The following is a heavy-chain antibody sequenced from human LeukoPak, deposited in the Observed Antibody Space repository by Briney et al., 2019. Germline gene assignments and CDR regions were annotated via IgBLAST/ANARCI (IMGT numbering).Heavy chain of an antibody. CDR1: GLTFSSYA. Sequence: GESLRLSCAASGLTFSSYAMSWVRQAPGQGLKWVSAISGSGATTYYTDSAKGRFTIYRYNSKITLYLQMDSLRAEDTAMYYCAKAPNSGGNCYDASDVWGQGTMVTVSS. D-gene: IGHD2-15*01. V-gene: IGHV3-23*01. CDR3: AKAPNSGGNCYDASDV. CDR2: ISGSGATT. J-gene: IGHJ3*01.